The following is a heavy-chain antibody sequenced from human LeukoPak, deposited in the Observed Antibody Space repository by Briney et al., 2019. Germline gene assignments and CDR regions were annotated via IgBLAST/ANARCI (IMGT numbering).Heavy chain of an antibody. CDR2: IRFDGSRE. D-gene: IGHD3-16*01. Sequence: GGSLRLSCAASGFTFSSYAMSWVRQAPGKGLEWVAFIRFDGSREYFGDSVKGRFTISRDNSKNTVYLQMNSLRVEDTAVYYCAKSRGWGLRLGGPDYWGQGTLVTVSS. V-gene: IGHV3-30*02. J-gene: IGHJ4*02. CDR3: AKSRGWGLRLGGPDY. CDR1: GFTFSSYA.